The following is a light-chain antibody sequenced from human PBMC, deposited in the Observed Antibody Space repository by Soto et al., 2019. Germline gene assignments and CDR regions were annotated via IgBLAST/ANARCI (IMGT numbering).Light chain of an antibody. CDR1: SSDVGGYNY. CDR2: EVI. V-gene: IGLV2-14*01. CDR3: SSYTSRDTLV. Sequence: QSVLTQPASVSGSPGQSITISCTGTSSDVGGYNYVSWYQQHPDKAPKLIICEVITRPSGVSNRFSGSKSGNTASLTISGLQAEDEADYYCSSYTSRDTLVFGTGTKVTVL. J-gene: IGLJ1*01.